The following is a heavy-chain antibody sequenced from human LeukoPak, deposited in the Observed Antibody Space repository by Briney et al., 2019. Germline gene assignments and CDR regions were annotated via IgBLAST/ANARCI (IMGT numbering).Heavy chain of an antibody. D-gene: IGHD7-27*01. CDR1: GFTFSSYA. CDR2: ISSNGVNT. J-gene: IGHJ4*02. V-gene: IGHV3-64D*06. Sequence: GGSLRLPCSASGFTFSSYAMHWVRQAPGKGLEYASAISSNGVNTYYADSVKGRFTISRDNSKNTLYLQMSSLRAEDTAVYYCVKDLRGAGANYFDYWGQGTLVTVSS. CDR3: VKDLRGAGANYFDY.